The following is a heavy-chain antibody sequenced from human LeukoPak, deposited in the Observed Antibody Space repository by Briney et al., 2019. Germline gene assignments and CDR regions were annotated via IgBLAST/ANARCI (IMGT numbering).Heavy chain of an antibody. D-gene: IGHD1-14*01. J-gene: IGHJ5*02. CDR3: ARGKVPDP. V-gene: IGHV4-30-4*08. CDR1: SGSISSPDYY. CDR2: IYYSGTT. Sequence: SQTLSLTCSVSSGSISSPDYYWTWIRQPPGKGLEWIGSIYYSGTTFYNPSLKSRLTISLDTSKNKFFLILSSVTVADTAVYYCARGKVPDPWGQGTLVTVSS.